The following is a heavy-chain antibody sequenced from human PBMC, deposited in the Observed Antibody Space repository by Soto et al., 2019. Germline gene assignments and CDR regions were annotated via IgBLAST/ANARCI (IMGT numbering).Heavy chain of an antibody. J-gene: IGHJ6*02. CDR2: ISGSGGTT. CDR1: GFTFSSYA. V-gene: IGHV3-23*01. D-gene: IGHD3-10*01. CDR3: AKGIRPAYGSGSYTMDV. Sequence: EVQLLESGGGLAQPGGSLRLSCAASGFTFSSYAMTWVRQAPGKGLEWVSEISGSGGTTYYEGSVKGRFTSSRDNSNNTLSLQMNSLGAEDTAVYYCAKGIRPAYGSGSYTMDVWGQGTTVTVSS.